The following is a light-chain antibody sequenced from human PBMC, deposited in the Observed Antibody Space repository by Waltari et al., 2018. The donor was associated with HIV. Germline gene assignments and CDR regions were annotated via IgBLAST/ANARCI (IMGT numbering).Light chain of an antibody. CDR2: QDT. V-gene: IGLV3-1*01. CDR3: QAWDSSTGV. J-gene: IGLJ2*01. Sequence: SYELTQPPSVSVSPGQTASITCSGDKLGDKYSCWYQQRPGQSPVFVIYQDTKRPSGIPERFSGSNSGNTATLTISGTQALDEADYYCQAWDSSTGVFGGGTKLTVL. CDR1: KLGDKY.